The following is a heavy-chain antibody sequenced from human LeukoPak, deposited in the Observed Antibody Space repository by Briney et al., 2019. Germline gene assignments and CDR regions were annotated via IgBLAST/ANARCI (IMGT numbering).Heavy chain of an antibody. CDR1: GYSFTSYW. CDR2: IYPGDSDT. J-gene: IGHJ4*02. Sequence: GETLKIFCKGSGYSFTSYWIGWVRQLPGKDLEWMGIIYPGDSDTRYSPSFQGQVTISADKSISTAYLQWSSLKASDTAMYYCARQSGEPHPFFDYWGQGTLVTVSS. D-gene: IGHD3-10*01. V-gene: IGHV5-51*01. CDR3: ARQSGEPHPFFDY.